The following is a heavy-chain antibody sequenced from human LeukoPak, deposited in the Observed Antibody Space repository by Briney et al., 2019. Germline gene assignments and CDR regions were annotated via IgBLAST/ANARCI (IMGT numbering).Heavy chain of an antibody. D-gene: IGHD6-13*01. Sequence: ASVKVSCKATGYTFTGYCMHWERQAPGQGLEWLGWINPNSGGTNYAQKFQGRVTMTRDTSISTAYMELSRVRSDDTAVYYCARGLGAAAAIIDYWGQGTLVTVSS. CDR2: INPNSGGT. V-gene: IGHV1-2*02. CDR3: ARGLGAAAAIIDY. J-gene: IGHJ4*02. CDR1: GYTFTGYC.